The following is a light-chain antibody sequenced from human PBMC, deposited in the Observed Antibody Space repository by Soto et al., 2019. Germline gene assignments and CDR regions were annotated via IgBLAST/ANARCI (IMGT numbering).Light chain of an antibody. CDR3: QQANSFPWT. V-gene: IGKV1-12*02. J-gene: IGKJ1*01. Sequence: DIQMTQSPSLVSASVGDRVAITCRASQGINTWLVWYQQKPGKAPQLLIYSASSLQSGVPSRFSGSGSGTDFPLTISRLQPEDFATYYCQQANSFPWTFGQGTKVEVK. CDR2: SAS. CDR1: QGINTW.